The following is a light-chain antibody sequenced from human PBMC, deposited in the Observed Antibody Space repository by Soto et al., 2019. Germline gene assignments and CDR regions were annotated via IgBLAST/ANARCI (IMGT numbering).Light chain of an antibody. V-gene: IGLV1-51*01. Sequence: QSVLTQPPSVSAAPGQKVTISCSGTSSNIGSNYVSWYQHLPGAAPEVLIYDNNKRSSGIPDRFSGSQSGTLATLDITGLQTGDEADYYCGTWDSGLSAVFGGGTKVTVL. CDR3: GTWDSGLSAV. CDR2: DNN. J-gene: IGLJ2*01. CDR1: SSNIGSNY.